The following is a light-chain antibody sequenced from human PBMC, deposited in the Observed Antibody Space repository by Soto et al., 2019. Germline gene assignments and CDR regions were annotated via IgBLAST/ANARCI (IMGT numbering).Light chain of an antibody. CDR3: QQYHSSPWT. V-gene: IGKV1-5*03. CDR2: KAS. J-gene: IGKJ1*01. CDR1: QSISSW. Sequence: DIQMTQSPSTLYASVGDRVTITCRASQSISSWLAWYQQKPGKAPKLLIYKASSLESGVPSRFSGSGSGTEFTLTISSLQPDDFATYYCQQYHSSPWTFGQGTKVEIK.